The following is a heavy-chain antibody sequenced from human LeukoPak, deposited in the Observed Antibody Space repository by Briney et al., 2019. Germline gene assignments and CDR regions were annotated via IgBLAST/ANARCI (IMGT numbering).Heavy chain of an antibody. Sequence: GGSLRLSCAASGFTFSDYYMSWIRQAPGKGLEWVSYISSSGSTIYYADSVKGRFTISRDNSKNSLYLQMNSLRTEDTALYYCAKDRHSSSWYYYGMDVWGQGTTVTVSS. D-gene: IGHD6-13*01. V-gene: IGHV3-11*01. J-gene: IGHJ6*02. CDR3: AKDRHSSSWYYYGMDV. CDR2: ISSSGSTI. CDR1: GFTFSDYY.